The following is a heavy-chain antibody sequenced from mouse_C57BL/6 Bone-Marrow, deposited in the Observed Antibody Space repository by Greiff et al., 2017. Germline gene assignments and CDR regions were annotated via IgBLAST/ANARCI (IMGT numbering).Heavy chain of an antibody. CDR1: GYTFTSYW. CDR3: ARDYFDY. CDR2: IDPSDSYT. Sequence: QVQLQQPGAELVIPGASVKLSCKASGYTFTSYWMHWVKQRPGQGLEWIGEIDPSDSYTNYNQKFKGKSTLTVDKSSSTAYMQLSSLTSEDSAVYYCARDYFDYWGQGTTLTVSS. V-gene: IGHV1-69*01. J-gene: IGHJ2*01.